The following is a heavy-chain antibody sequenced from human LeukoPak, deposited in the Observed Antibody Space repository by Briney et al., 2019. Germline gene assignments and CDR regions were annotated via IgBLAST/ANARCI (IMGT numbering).Heavy chain of an antibody. D-gene: IGHD3-22*01. CDR2: IYTSGST. CDR1: GGSISSGSCY. V-gene: IGHV4-61*02. Sequence: SETLSLTCTVSGGSISSGSCYWSWIRQPAGKGLEWIGRIYTSGSTNYNPSLKSRVTISVDTSKNQFSLKLSSVTAADTAVYYCARSFRYYDSSGPPPDLWGRGTLVTVSS. J-gene: IGHJ2*01. CDR3: ARSFRYYDSSGPPPDL.